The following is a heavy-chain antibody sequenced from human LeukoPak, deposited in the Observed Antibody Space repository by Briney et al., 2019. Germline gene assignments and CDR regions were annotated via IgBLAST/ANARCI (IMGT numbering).Heavy chain of an antibody. Sequence: PSETLSLTCAVYGGSFSGYYWSWIRQPPGKGLEWIGEINHSGSTNYNPSLKSRVTISVDTSKNQFSLKLSSVTAADTAVYYCARGAGPGILTGYWGQGTRVTVSS. CDR2: INHSGST. J-gene: IGHJ4*02. CDR3: ARGAGPGILTGY. D-gene: IGHD3-9*01. CDR1: GGSFSGYY. V-gene: IGHV4-34*01.